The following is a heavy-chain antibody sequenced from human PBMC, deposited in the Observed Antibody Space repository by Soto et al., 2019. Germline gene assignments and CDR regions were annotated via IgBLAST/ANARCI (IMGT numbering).Heavy chain of an antibody. CDR1: GFAFSTYG. V-gene: IGHV3-30*18. J-gene: IGHJ4*02. CDR3: AKDFGAGSDS. Sequence: QVHLVESGGGVVQPGRSLTISCVGSGFAFSTYGMHWVRQAPAKGLEWVALISYDGTDKYYADSVKGRFSISRDNSKQTLSLQRDSGRLEDTAVYYCAKDFGAGSDSGGRGTLVNVPS. CDR2: ISYDGTDK. D-gene: IGHD2-21*01.